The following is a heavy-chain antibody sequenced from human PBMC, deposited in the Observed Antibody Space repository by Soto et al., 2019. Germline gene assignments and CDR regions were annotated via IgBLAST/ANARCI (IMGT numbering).Heavy chain of an antibody. Sequence: QVQLQQWGAGLLKPSETLSLSCAVYGGYFNDNYYTWFRQPPGKGLEWMGEISRSGTTKHIPSHKGRASISFDTSKTQVSLKVTSVTAADTAVYYCATALWFGTQVELWGQGALVTVSS. CDR1: GGYFNDNY. CDR2: ISRSGTT. D-gene: IGHD3-10*01. J-gene: IGHJ5*02. V-gene: IGHV4-34*04. CDR3: ATALWFGTQVEL.